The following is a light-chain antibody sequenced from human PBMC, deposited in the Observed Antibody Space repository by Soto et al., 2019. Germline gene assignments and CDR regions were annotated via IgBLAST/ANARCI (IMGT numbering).Light chain of an antibody. Sequence: EIVMTQSPATLSVSPGERATLSCRASQRVSSNLAWYQQKPGQAPRPLIYGVSTRATGIPARFSGSGSGTEFTLTISSLQSEDSAVYYCQQYKNWLALTFGGGTKVDIK. V-gene: IGKV3-15*01. CDR2: GVS. J-gene: IGKJ4*01. CDR3: QQYKNWLALT. CDR1: QRVSSN.